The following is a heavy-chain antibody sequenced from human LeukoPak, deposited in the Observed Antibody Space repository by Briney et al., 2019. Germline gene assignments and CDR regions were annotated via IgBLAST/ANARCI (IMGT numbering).Heavy chain of an antibody. D-gene: IGHD1-26*01. CDR2: INWNGGST. Sequence: GGSLRLSCAASGFTFDDYGMSWVRQAPGKGLEWVSGINWNGGSTGYADSVKGRFTISRDNAKNSLYLQMNSLRAEDTALYHCARGGELLNAFDIWGQGTMVTVSS. V-gene: IGHV3-20*01. J-gene: IGHJ3*02. CDR3: ARGGELLNAFDI. CDR1: GFTFDDYG.